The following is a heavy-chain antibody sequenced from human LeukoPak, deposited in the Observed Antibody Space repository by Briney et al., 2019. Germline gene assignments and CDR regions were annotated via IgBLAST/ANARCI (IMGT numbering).Heavy chain of an antibody. CDR2: ISSRGSVI. V-gene: IGHV3-21*01. CDR1: GFTFSDYT. CDR3: ARDLGARGY. Sequence: GGSLRFSCATSGFTFSDYTMNWVRQAPGKRLEWLSSISSRGSVIYYADSVKGRFTISRDNANNSLYLQMNSLRADDTAVYYCARDLGARGYWGRGILVTVSS. D-gene: IGHD3-16*01. J-gene: IGHJ4*02.